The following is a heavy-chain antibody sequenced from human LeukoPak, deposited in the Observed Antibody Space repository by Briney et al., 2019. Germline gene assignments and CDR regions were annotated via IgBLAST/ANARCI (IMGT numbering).Heavy chain of an antibody. D-gene: IGHD3-22*01. Sequence: ASVKVSCKASGYTFTNFRISWVRQAPGQGLQWMRWISAYNGNTKYPQTLKGRVTMTTDTSTSTSYMELRSLRSDDTAVYYCARTYYYDSSGCCYGHWFDPWGQGTLVTVSS. J-gene: IGHJ5*02. V-gene: IGHV1-18*01. CDR2: ISAYNGNT. CDR3: ARTYYYDSSGCCYGHWFDP. CDR1: GYTFTNFR.